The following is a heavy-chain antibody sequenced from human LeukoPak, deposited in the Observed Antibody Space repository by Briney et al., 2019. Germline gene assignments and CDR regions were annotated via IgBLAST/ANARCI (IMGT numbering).Heavy chain of an antibody. D-gene: IGHD2-8*01. V-gene: IGHV3-66*03. CDR3: ARAPRAGCTLYDSGEYYFDY. CDR1: GFTVSSNY. Sequence: GGSLRLSXAASGFTVSSNYMSWVGQAPGKGLEWVSVIYSCGSTYYADSVKGRFTISRDNSKNTLYLQMNSLRAEDTAVYYCARAPRAGCTLYDSGEYYFDYWGQGTLVTVSS. CDR2: IYSCGST. J-gene: IGHJ4*02.